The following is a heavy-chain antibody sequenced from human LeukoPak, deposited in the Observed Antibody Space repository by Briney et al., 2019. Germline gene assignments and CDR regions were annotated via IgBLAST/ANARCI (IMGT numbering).Heavy chain of an antibody. J-gene: IGHJ6*02. D-gene: IGHD5-18*01. V-gene: IGHV4-39*01. Sequence: SETLSLTCTVSGGSISSSSYYWGWIRQPPGKGLEWIGSIYYSGSTYYNPSLKSRVTISVDTSKNQFSLKLSSVTAADTAVYYCARLPRGYSYGYYYYGMDVWGQGTAVTVSS. CDR2: IYYSGST. CDR1: GGSISSSSYY. CDR3: ARLPRGYSYGYYYYGMDV.